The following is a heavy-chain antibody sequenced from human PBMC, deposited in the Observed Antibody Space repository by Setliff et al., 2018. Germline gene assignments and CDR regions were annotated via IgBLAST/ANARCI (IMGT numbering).Heavy chain of an antibody. V-gene: IGHV3-43*02. Sequence: LRLSCAASGFRFQDYAMHWVRQAPGKGLEWVSLITWDNVGIYYADSVRGRFRISRDNRRNYLSLQMDSLRSEDSAVYYCAKVGGDGRFYHYYMDNWGKGTTVTVS. CDR1: GFRFQDYA. CDR3: AKVGGDGRFYHYYMDN. J-gene: IGHJ6*03. CDR2: ITWDNVGI. D-gene: IGHD3-16*02.